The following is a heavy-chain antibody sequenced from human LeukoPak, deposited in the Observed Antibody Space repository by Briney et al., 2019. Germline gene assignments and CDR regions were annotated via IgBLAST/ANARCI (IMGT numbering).Heavy chain of an antibody. CDR3: ARIRDGYNDAYDI. CDR1: GYTFTNYN. CDR2: INPGGDNT. J-gene: IGHJ3*02. Sequence: GASVKVSCKASGYTFTNYNINWVRQAPGQGLEWMGLINPGGDNTDYAQNFQGRVTMTRDTSTSTVYMGLSSLRSEDTAVYYCARIRDGYNDAYDIWGQGTMVTVSS. V-gene: IGHV1-46*01. D-gene: IGHD5-24*01.